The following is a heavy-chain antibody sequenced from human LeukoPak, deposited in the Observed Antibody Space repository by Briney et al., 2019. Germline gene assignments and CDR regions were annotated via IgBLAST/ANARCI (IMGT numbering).Heavy chain of an antibody. CDR2: IKQDGSEK. J-gene: IGHJ4*02. CDR3: AKDISSSGEDY. V-gene: IGHV3-7*03. Sequence: GGSLRLSCAASGFTFSSYWMSWVRQAPGKGLEWVANIKQDGSEKYYVDSVKGRFTISRDNSKNSLYLQMNSLRTEDTALYYCAKDISSSGEDYWGQGTLVTVSS. D-gene: IGHD6-19*01. CDR1: GFTFSSYW.